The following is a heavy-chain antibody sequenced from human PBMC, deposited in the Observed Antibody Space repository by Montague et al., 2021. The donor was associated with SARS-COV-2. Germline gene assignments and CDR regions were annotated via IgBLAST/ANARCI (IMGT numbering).Heavy chain of an antibody. CDR1: GCSISSSSYY. CDR2: IYYSGST. Sequence: SETLSLTCTVSGCSISSSSYYWGWIRQPPGKGLEWIGSIYYSGSTYYNPSLKSRVTISVDTSKNQFSLKLSSVPAADTAVDYCARQGRDGYNTYYFDYWGQGTLVTVSS. J-gene: IGHJ4*02. D-gene: IGHD5-24*01. CDR3: ARQGRDGYNTYYFDY. V-gene: IGHV4-39*01.